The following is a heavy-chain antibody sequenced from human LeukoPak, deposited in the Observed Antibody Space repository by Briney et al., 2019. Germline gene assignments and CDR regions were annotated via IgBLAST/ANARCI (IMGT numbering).Heavy chain of an antibody. Sequence: SETLSLTCIVSGGSISSLNLWSWLRQPPGKGLEWIGEMYLGGTTNFNPSLKSRVTISIDKSKNQFFLNLSSVTAADTAVYYCAGLVGRYSSGLYYYYFDYWGQGTLVTVSS. V-gene: IGHV4-4*02. D-gene: IGHD3-22*01. CDR1: GGSISSLNL. J-gene: IGHJ4*02. CDR3: AGLVGRYSSGLYYYYFDY. CDR2: MYLGGTT.